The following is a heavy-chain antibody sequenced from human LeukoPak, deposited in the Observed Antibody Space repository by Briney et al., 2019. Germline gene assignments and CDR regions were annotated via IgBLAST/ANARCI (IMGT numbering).Heavy chain of an antibody. V-gene: IGHV3-11*04. Sequence: PGGSLRLSCAASGFTFSGYYLSWIRQAPGKGLEWVSYISSSRSTIYYADSVKGRFTVSRDNAKNSLYLQMNSVRAEDTAVYYCARGWLPDYWGQGTLVTVSS. CDR2: ISSSRSTI. CDR1: GFTFSGYY. D-gene: IGHD6-19*01. CDR3: ARGWLPDY. J-gene: IGHJ4*02.